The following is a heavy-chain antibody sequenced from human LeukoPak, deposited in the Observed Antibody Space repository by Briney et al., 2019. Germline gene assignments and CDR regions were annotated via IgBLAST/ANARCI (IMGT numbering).Heavy chain of an antibody. CDR3: ARGENYYGDYFDY. V-gene: IGHV3-74*01. Sequence: PGGSLRLSCAASGFTFSSYWMHWVRQAPGKGLVWVSRINSDGSSTSYADSVKGRFTISRDNAKNTLYLQMNSLRAENTAVYYCARGENYYGDYFDYWGRGTLVTVSS. CDR2: INSDGSST. J-gene: IGHJ4*02. D-gene: IGHD3-10*01. CDR1: GFTFSSYW.